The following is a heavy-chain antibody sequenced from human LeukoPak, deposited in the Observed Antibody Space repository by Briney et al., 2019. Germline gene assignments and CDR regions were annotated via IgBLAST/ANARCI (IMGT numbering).Heavy chain of an antibody. CDR2: IGKGGDT. CDR1: GLTFSTYD. Sequence: GGSLRLSCAASGLTFSTYDMHWVRQATGEGLEWVSGIGKGGDTYYVGSVKGRFTISGENAKNSLYLQMNSLRSGDTAVYYCARGGYSGFDVWGQGTVVTVS. V-gene: IGHV3-13*04. D-gene: IGHD5-12*01. CDR3: ARGGYSGFDV. J-gene: IGHJ3*01.